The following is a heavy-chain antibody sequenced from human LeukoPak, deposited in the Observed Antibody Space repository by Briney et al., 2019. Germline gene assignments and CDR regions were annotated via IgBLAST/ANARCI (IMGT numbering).Heavy chain of an antibody. J-gene: IGHJ3*02. D-gene: IGHD1-26*01. CDR2: ISGTGSYI. V-gene: IGHV3-21*04. Sequence: GGSLRLSCAASGFTFSPYSMNWVRQAPGKGLEWVSSISGTGSYIYYADSVKGRFTISRDNAKNTLYLQMNSLRAEDTAVYYCARGGSYLSAFDIWGQGTMVTVSS. CDR1: GFTFSPYS. CDR3: ARGGSYLSAFDI.